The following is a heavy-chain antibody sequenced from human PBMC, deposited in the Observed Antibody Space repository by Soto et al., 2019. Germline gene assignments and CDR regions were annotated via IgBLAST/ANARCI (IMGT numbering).Heavy chain of an antibody. CDR1: GYTFTSYD. D-gene: IGHD1-1*01. Sequence: QVQLVQSGAEVKKPGASVKVSCKASGYTFTSYDINWVRQATGQGLEWMGWMNPNSGNTGYAQKFQGRVTMXXNXSXXPAYMELSSLRSEDTAVYYCARGLSPGNYYYGMDVWGQGTTVTVSS. V-gene: IGHV1-8*01. CDR3: ARGLSPGNYYYGMDV. CDR2: MNPNSGNT. J-gene: IGHJ6*02.